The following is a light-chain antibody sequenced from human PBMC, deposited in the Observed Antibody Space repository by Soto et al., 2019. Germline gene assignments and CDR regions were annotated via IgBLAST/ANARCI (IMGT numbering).Light chain of an antibody. V-gene: IGKV4-1*01. J-gene: IGKJ3*01. CDR3: QQYYSAPFG. Sequence: DIVMTQSPDSLAVSLGERATINCKSSQSVFYSSNEKNYLAWYQQKPGQSPKLLIYWASTRESGVPDRFSGSGSGTDFTLTIASLQAEDVAVYYCQQYYSAPFGFGPGTKVDIK. CDR1: QSVFYSSNEKNY. CDR2: WAS.